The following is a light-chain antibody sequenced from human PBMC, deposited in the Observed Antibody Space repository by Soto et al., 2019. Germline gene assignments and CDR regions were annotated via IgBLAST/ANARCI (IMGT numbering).Light chain of an antibody. V-gene: IGKV4-1*01. Sequence: DIVMTHSPDSLAVSLGERASINCKASQSVLYSSNNKNYLAWYQQKPGQPPKLLIYWASTRESGVPDRFSGSGSGTDFTLTISSLQAEDVAIYFCQQYYSRPLTFGGGTKVDIK. CDR2: WAS. CDR1: QSVLYSSNNKNY. CDR3: QQYYSRPLT. J-gene: IGKJ4*01.